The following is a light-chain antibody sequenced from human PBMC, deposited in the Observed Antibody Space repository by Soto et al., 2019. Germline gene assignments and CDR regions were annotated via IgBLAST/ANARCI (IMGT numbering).Light chain of an antibody. CDR3: QQANSFPWT. Sequence: DIQMTQSPSSVSASVGDRVTISCRASQGINSRLAWYQQKPGKAPKVLIYAASSLQGGVPSRFIGSGSGTDFTLTISSLQPEDFATYYCQQANSFPWTFGQGTKVEIK. J-gene: IGKJ1*01. V-gene: IGKV1-12*01. CDR1: QGINSR. CDR2: AAS.